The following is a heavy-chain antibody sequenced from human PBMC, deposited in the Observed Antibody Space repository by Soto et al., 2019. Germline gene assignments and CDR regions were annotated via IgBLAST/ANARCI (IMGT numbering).Heavy chain of an antibody. CDR2: IDGSGGIT. Sequence: QLLQSGGGLVQPGGSLTLSCAASGFTFGTTDMSWVRQAPGEGLEWVSTIDGSGGITYYADSVKGRFTISRDNSRNIVYLQMNSLRGDDTALYYCVKNSGWFKTWGQGALVTVSS. CDR3: VKNSGWFKT. D-gene: IGHD3-10*01. CDR1: GFTFGTTD. V-gene: IGHV3-23*01. J-gene: IGHJ5*02.